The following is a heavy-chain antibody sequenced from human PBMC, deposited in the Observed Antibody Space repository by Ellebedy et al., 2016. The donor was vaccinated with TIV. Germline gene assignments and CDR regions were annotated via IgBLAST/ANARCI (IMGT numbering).Heavy chain of an antibody. V-gene: IGHV4-31*03. CDR3: ARADSNYFTH. D-gene: IGHD4-11*01. CDR1: GGSISSGGYS. Sequence: MPSETLSLTCTVSGGSISSGGYSWSWIRQLPGKSLEWIGYIHYSGSTYYNPSLKSRLTMSEDKSKNQFSLKLSSVTAADTAVYHCARADSNYFTHWGQGTLVTVSS. CDR2: IHYSGST. J-gene: IGHJ4*02.